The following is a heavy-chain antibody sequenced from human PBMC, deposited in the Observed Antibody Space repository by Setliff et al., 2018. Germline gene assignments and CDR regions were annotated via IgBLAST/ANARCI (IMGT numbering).Heavy chain of an antibody. CDR1: GYSFTSYW. Sequence: GESLKISCKGSGYSFTSYWIGWVRQMPGKGLEWMGIIYPGDSDTRYSPSFQGQVTISADKSISTAYLQWSSLKASGTAMYYCARQARGYYYDSSGYYRASPGYYYMDVWGKGTTVTVSS. CDR2: IYPGDSDT. V-gene: IGHV5-51*01. D-gene: IGHD3-22*01. CDR3: ARQARGYYYDSSGYYRASPGYYYMDV. J-gene: IGHJ6*03.